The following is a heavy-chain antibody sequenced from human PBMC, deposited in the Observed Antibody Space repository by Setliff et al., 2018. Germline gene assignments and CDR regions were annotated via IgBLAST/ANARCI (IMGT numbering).Heavy chain of an antibody. V-gene: IGHV4-39*01. CDR3: ARLPNYVWGSPVDY. Sequence: PSETLSLTCTVSGASITNINYYWGLIRQPPGKGLEWIGSIFYSGRTFYNPSLKSRVTISVDTSKNQSSLTLSSVTAADTAVYYCARLPNYVWGSPVDYWGQGTLVTVPA. CDR2: IFYSGRT. J-gene: IGHJ4*02. D-gene: IGHD3-16*01. CDR1: GASITNINYY.